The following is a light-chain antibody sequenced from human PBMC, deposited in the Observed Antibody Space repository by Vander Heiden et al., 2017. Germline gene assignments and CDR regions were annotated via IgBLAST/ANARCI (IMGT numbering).Light chain of an antibody. V-gene: IGLV3-21*02. CDR2: DDS. CDR3: QVWDSSSDQWV. Sequence: SYVLTQPPSVSVAPGQTARNTCGGNNIRSKSVYWYQQRPGQAPVLVVYDDSDRPSGIPERFSGSSSGNTATLTISRVEAGDEADYDCQVWDSSSDQWVFGGGTKLTVL. CDR1: NIRSKS. J-gene: IGLJ3*02.